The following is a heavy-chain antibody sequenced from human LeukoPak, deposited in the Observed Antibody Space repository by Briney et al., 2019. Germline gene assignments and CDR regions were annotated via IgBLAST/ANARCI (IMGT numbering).Heavy chain of an antibody. CDR3: AKDRGYDSSYAFDT. D-gene: IGHD3-22*01. CDR1: GFTLSTYA. Sequence: PGGSLRLSCAAFGFTLSTYAMSWVRQAPGKGLDWVSTISVSGGSISYADSVRGRFTISRDNSKNTLYLQMDSLRAEDTAVYFCAKDRGYDSSYAFDTWGQGTTVTVSS. J-gene: IGHJ3*02. V-gene: IGHV3-23*01. CDR2: ISVSGGSI.